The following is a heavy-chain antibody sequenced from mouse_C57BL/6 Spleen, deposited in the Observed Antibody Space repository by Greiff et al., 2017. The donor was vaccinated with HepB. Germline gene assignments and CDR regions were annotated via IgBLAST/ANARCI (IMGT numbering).Heavy chain of an antibody. CDR1: GYSITSGYY. V-gene: IGHV3-6*01. D-gene: IGHD1-1*01. CDR3: AGGFITTFYAMDY. J-gene: IGHJ4*01. CDR2: ISYDGSN. Sequence: EVKLVESGPGLVKPSQSLSLTCSVTGYSITSGYYWNWIRQFPGNKLEWMGYISYDGSNNYNPSLKNRISITRDTSKNQFFLKLNSVTTEDTATYYCAGGFITTFYAMDYWGQGTSVTVSS.